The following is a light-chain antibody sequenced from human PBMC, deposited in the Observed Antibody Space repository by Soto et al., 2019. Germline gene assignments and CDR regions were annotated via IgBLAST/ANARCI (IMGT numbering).Light chain of an antibody. V-gene: IGLV2-14*01. J-gene: IGLJ1*01. CDR3: SSYTISRTLLYV. CDR2: DVS. CDR1: SSDVGGYNY. Sequence: QSALTQPASVSGSPGQSITISCTGTSSDVGGYNYVSWYQQHTGKAPKLMIYDVSNRPSGVSNRFSGSKSGNTASLTIAGLQAEDEADYYCSSYTISRTLLYVFGTGTKLTVL.